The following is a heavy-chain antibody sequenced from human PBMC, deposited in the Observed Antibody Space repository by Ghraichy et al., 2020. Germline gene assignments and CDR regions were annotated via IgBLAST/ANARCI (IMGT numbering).Heavy chain of an antibody. CDR1: GGSVSSSNCY. V-gene: IGHV4-39*01. D-gene: IGHD6-19*01. Sequence: SETLSLTCTVSGGSVSSSNCYWGWIRQPPGKGLEWIANIHHSWSTYYNPSLKSRVTISIDTSKNQFSLNVTSVTAADTAVYYCARVIWTVEVAGTGKYYFAYWCQGTLGTVSS. J-gene: IGHJ4*02. CDR2: IHHSWST. CDR3: ARVIWTVEVAGTGKYYFAY.